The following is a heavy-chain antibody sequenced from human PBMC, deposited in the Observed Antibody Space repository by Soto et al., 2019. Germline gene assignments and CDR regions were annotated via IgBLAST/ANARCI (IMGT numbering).Heavy chain of an antibody. D-gene: IGHD5-18*01. CDR3: ARDRGDTAMVKAFDI. J-gene: IGHJ3*02. CDR2: IKQDGSEK. CDR1: GFTFSSYW. Sequence: GGSLRLSCAASGFTFSSYWMSWVRQAPGKGLEWVANIKQDGSEKYYVDSVKGRFTISRDNAKNSLYLQMNSLRAEDMAVYYCARDRGDTAMVKAFDIWGQGTMVTVSS. V-gene: IGHV3-7*01.